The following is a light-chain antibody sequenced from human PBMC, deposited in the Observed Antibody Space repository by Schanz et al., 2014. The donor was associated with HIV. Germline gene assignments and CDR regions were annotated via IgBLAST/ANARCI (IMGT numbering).Light chain of an antibody. CDR2: DVS. CDR3: CSCTNTNTWV. V-gene: IGLV2-14*02. J-gene: IGLJ3*02. CDR1: SSDVGSYNL. Sequence: QSALTQPASVSGSPGQSITISCTGTSSDVGSYNLVSWYQQHPGKAPKLMIYDVSNRPSGISPRFSASKSDNTASLTISGLQAEDEGDYYCCSCTNTNTWVFGGGTKLTVL.